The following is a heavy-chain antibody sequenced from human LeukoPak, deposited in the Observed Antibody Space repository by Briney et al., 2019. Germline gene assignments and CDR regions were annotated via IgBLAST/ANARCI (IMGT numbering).Heavy chain of an antibody. V-gene: IGHV3-23*01. CDR2: IDAGSGNI. CDR1: GFTFSSYA. Sequence: GGSLRLSCASSGFTFSSYAMAWVRQAPGTGLECVSTIDAGSGNIFYADSVKGRFTISRDNSKNTLYLQMNSLRAEDTALYYCAKDVPRSGWAFHIWGQGTVVTVSS. D-gene: IGHD1-14*01. CDR3: AKDVPRSGWAFHI. J-gene: IGHJ3*02.